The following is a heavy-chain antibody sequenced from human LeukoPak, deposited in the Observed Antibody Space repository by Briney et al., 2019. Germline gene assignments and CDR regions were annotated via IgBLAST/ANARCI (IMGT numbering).Heavy chain of an antibody. V-gene: IGHV3-48*03. CDR2: ISSSGSTI. CDR3: ARDRPPGLLWFGEPFDY. Sequence: GRSLRLSCAASGFTFSRYEMNWVRQAPGKGLEWVSYISSSGSTIYYADSVKGRFTISRDNAKNSLYLQMNSLRAEDTAVYYCARDRPPGLLWFGEPFDYWGQGTLVTVSS. D-gene: IGHD3-10*01. J-gene: IGHJ4*02. CDR1: GFTFSRYE.